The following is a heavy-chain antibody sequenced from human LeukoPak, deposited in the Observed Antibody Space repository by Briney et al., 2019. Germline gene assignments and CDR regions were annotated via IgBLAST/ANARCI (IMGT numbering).Heavy chain of an antibody. Sequence: GGSLRLSCAASGFTFDDYAMHWVRQAPGKGLEWVSGISWNSGSIGYADSVKGRFTISRDNAKNSLYLQMNSLRAEDTALYYCAKELGYCSSTSCYVFDYWGQGTLVTVSS. CDR3: AKELGYCSSTSCYVFDY. V-gene: IGHV3-9*01. CDR2: ISWNSGSI. J-gene: IGHJ4*02. CDR1: GFTFDDYA. D-gene: IGHD2-2*01.